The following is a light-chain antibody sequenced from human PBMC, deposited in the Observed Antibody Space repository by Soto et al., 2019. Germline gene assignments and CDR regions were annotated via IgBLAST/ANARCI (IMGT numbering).Light chain of an antibody. J-gene: IGLJ7*01. CDR2: KVS. Sequence: QSALTQPASVSGSPRQSITISCTGTSSDVGDGDFVSWYQQRPGNAPKLMIYKVSNRPSGVSNRFSGSKSGNTASLTIPGLQAEDEADYYCRSYTRSYPWVFGGGTQPTVL. V-gene: IGLV2-14*01. CDR1: SSDVGDGDF. CDR3: RSYTRSYPWV.